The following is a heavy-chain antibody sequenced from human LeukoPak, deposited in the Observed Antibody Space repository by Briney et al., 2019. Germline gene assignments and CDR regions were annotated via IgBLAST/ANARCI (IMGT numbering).Heavy chain of an antibody. CDR1: GYTFTSYG. V-gene: IGHV1-18*01. CDR2: ISAYNGNT. Sequence: ASVKVSCKASGYTFTSYGISWVRQAPGQGLEWMGWISAYNGNTNYAQKLQGRVTMTTDTSTSTAYMELRSLRSDDTAVYYCARAGSSWGYYYYMDVWGKGTTVTVSS. J-gene: IGHJ6*03. CDR3: ARAGSSWGYYYYMDV. D-gene: IGHD6-13*01.